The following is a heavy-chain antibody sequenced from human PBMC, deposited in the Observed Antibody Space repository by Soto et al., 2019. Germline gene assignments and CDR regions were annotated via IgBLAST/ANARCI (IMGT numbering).Heavy chain of an antibody. CDR3: VREMWTRSGPQNFFDY. J-gene: IGHJ4*02. CDR2: ISPNSGAT. CDR1: GYTFTSYG. D-gene: IGHD6-25*01. V-gene: IGHV1-18*01. Sequence: QVQLVQSEGELRQPGASVTVSCRASGYTFTSYGIICVRQAPGQGLEWMGYISPNSGATTYAQNRQCRLTLTTDTSTSTAYMELRSLSSDDTAIYYCVREMWTRSGPQNFFDYWGLGALVTVSS.